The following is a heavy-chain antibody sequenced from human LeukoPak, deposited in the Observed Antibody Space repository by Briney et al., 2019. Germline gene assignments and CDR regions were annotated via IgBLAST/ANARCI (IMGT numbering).Heavy chain of an antibody. CDR2: SRNKANSYTT. V-gene: IGHV3-72*01. Sequence: GGSLRLSCAASGFTFSSYAMTWVRQAPGKGLEWVGRSRNKANSYTTEYAASVKGRFTISRDDSKNSVSLQMNSLKTEDTAVYYCTRGKDSSGHYFPDYWGQGTLVTVSS. CDR1: GFTFSSYA. J-gene: IGHJ4*02. D-gene: IGHD3-22*01. CDR3: TRGKDSSGHYFPDY.